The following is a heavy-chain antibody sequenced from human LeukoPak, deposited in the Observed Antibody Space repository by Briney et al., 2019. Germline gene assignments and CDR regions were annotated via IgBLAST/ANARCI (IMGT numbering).Heavy chain of an antibody. J-gene: IGHJ4*02. D-gene: IGHD6-19*01. CDR3: ARVRYDSGWYDY. V-gene: IGHV3-48*04. CDR1: GFTFSAYA. CDR2: ITTGGSSI. Sequence: GGSLRLSCAASGFTFSAYAMAWVRQVSGKGLECVSHITTGGSSIFYADSVKGRFTISRDNAKNSLYLQMNSLRVEDAAVYYCARVRYDSGWYDYWGQGALVTVSS.